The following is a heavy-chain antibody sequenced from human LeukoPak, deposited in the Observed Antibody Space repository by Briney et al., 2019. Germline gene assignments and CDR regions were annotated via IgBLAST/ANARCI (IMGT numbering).Heavy chain of an antibody. CDR3: AHWAAAGTGAFDI. D-gene: IGHD6-13*01. V-gene: IGHV4-39*01. J-gene: IGHJ3*02. CDR2: IYYSGST. CDR1: GGSISSSSYY. Sequence: SETLSLTCTVSGGSISSSSYYWGWIRQPPGKGLEWIGSIYYSGSTYYNPSLKSRVTISVDTSKNQFSLKLSSVTAADTAVYYCAHWAAAGTGAFDIWGQGTMVTVSS.